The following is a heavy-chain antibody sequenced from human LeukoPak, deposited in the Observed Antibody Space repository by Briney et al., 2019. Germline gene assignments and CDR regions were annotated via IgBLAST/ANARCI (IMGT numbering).Heavy chain of an antibody. CDR3: AKVVVAYYYYMDV. V-gene: IGHV3-7*03. CDR2: IKQDGSEK. Sequence: GGSLRLSCAASGFTFRAYWMSWVRQAPGKGLEWVANIKQDGSEKYYVDSVRGRFTISRDNSKNTLYLQMNSLRAEDTAVYYCAKVVVAYYYYMDVWGKGTTVTVSS. J-gene: IGHJ6*03. CDR1: GFTFRAYW. D-gene: IGHD6-6*01.